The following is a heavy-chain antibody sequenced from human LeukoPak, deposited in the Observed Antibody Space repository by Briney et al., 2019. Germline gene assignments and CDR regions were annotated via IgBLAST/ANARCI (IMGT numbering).Heavy chain of an antibody. D-gene: IGHD3-10*01. CDR1: GGSISSSSYY. J-gene: IGHJ5*02. V-gene: IGHV4-39*07. CDR2: IYHSGST. Sequence: SETLSLTCTVSGGSISSSSYYWGWIRQPPGKRLEWIGSIYHSGSTYYNPSLKSRVTISVDTSSSQFSLKLTSVTAADTAVYYCVAWFGDYNNWFDPWGQGTLVTVSS. CDR3: VAWFGDYNNWFDP.